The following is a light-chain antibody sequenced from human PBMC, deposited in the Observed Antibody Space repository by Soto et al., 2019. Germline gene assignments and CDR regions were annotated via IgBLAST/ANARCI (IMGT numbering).Light chain of an antibody. V-gene: IGLV6-57*02. J-gene: IGLJ2*01. CDR3: QSSDGNNMV. Sequence: FMLTQPHSVSESPGQTVTISCTGSSGSIASGYVQWYQQRPGSAPTTLIYEDNQRPAGVPDRFSGSIDSTSNSASLTISGLKPEDEADYYCQSSDGNNMVFGGGTKVTVL. CDR2: EDN. CDR1: SGSIASGY.